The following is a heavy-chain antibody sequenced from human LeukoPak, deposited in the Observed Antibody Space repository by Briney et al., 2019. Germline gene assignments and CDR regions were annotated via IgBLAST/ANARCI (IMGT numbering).Heavy chain of an antibody. V-gene: IGHV4-34*01. Sequence: PSETLSLTCAVYGGSFSGYYWSWIRQPPGKGLEWIGEINHSGSTNYNSSLKSRVTISVDTSKNQFSLTLSSVTAADTAVYYCATRPDIASTGPGWFDPWGQGTLVTVSS. CDR2: INHSGST. CDR3: ATRPDIASTGPGWFDP. CDR1: GGSFSGYY. J-gene: IGHJ5*02. D-gene: IGHD6-13*01.